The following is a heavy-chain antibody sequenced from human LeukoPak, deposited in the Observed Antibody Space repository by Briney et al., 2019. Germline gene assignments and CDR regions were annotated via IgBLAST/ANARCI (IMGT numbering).Heavy chain of an antibody. J-gene: IGHJ3*02. CDR1: GSSISSYY. V-gene: IGHV4-4*09. Sequence: SETLSLTCTVSGSSISSYYWSWIRQPPGKGLEWIGYIYTSGSTNYNPSLKSRVTISVDTSKNQFSLKLSSVTAADTAVYYCARGYSSGLSAAFDIWGQGTMVTVSS. D-gene: IGHD6-19*01. CDR3: ARGYSSGLSAAFDI. CDR2: IYTSGST.